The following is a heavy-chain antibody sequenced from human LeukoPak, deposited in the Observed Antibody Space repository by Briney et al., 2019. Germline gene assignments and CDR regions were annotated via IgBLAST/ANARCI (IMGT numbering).Heavy chain of an antibody. Sequence: GGSLRLSCAASGFTFSSYGISWVRQAPGKGLEWVSAISGSGDNTYYADSVKGRFSISRDKSKNTLFLQLNSLRAEDTAIYYCAKDTWYGSGWSDYWGQGTLVTVSS. V-gene: IGHV3-23*01. CDR2: ISGSGDNT. D-gene: IGHD6-19*01. CDR3: AKDTWYGSGWSDY. CDR1: GFTFSSYG. J-gene: IGHJ4*02.